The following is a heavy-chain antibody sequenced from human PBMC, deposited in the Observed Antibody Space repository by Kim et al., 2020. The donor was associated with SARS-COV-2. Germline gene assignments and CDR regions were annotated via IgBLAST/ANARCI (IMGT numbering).Heavy chain of an antibody. J-gene: IGHJ4*02. D-gene: IGHD1-26*01. V-gene: IGHV3-73*01. CDR3: TRPSGDY. CDR2: GT. Sequence: GTSYAASGKGRVTISRDESKNTAYLQMNSLKTEDTAVYYCTRPSGDYWGQGTLVTVSS.